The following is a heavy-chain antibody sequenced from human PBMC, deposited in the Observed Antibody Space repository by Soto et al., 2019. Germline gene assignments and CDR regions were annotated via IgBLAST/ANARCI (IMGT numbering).Heavy chain of an antibody. CDR3: ARDPKLIVVVVAATRPDPHVLYYFDY. V-gene: IGHV3-30-3*01. D-gene: IGHD2-15*01. J-gene: IGHJ4*02. Sequence: QVQLVESGGGVVQPGRSLRLSCAASGFTFSSYAMHWVRQAPGKGLEWVAVISYDGSNKYYADSVKGRFTISRDNSKNTLYLQMNSLRAEDTAVYYCARDPKLIVVVVAATRPDPHVLYYFDYWGQGTLVTVSS. CDR1: GFTFSSYA. CDR2: ISYDGSNK.